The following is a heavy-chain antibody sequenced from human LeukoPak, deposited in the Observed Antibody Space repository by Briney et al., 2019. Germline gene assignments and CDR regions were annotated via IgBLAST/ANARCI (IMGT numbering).Heavy chain of an antibody. Sequence: GSLRLSCAASGFTFSSYNMNWVRQAPGKGLDWVSYISSGSSIVSYADSVRGRFTISRDDAKNSLYLQMNSLRAEDTAVYYCTRSRPGGYFDYWGQGTLVTVSS. J-gene: IGHJ4*02. V-gene: IGHV3-48*01. CDR3: TRSRPGGYFDY. CDR1: GFTFSSYN. CDR2: ISSGSSIV. D-gene: IGHD1-26*01.